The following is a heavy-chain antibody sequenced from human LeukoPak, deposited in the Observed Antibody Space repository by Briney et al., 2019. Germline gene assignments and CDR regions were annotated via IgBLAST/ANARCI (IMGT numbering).Heavy chain of an antibody. CDR3: ARDRPNCSGGSCYLSNWFDP. Sequence: GGSLRLSCAASGFTFSSYWMHWVRQAPGKGLVWVSRINSDGSSTSYADSVKGRFTISRDNAKNTLYLQMNSLRAEYTAVYYCARDRPNCSGGSCYLSNWFDPWGQGTLVTVSS. J-gene: IGHJ5*02. D-gene: IGHD2-15*01. V-gene: IGHV3-74*01. CDR1: GFTFSSYW. CDR2: INSDGSST.